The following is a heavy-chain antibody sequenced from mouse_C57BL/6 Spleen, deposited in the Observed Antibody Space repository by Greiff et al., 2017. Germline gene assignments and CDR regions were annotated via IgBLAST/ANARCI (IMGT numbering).Heavy chain of an antibody. V-gene: IGHV1-74*01. J-gene: IGHJ3*01. CDR1: GYTFTSYW. CDR3: AIEEDSYAPFAY. Sequence: VQLQQPGAELVKPGASVKVSCKASGYTFTSYWMHWVKQRPGQGLEWIGRIHPSDSDTNYNQKFKGKATLTVDKSSSTAYMQLSSLTSQDSSVYYCAIEEDSYAPFAYWGQGTLVTVSA. CDR2: IHPSDSDT. D-gene: IGHD1-1*01.